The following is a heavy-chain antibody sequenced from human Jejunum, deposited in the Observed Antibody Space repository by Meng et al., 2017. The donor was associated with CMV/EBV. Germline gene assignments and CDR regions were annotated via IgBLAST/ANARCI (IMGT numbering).Heavy chain of an antibody. V-gene: IGHV4-39*07. CDR2: IYYSGTT. D-gene: IGHD4-11*01. Sequence: VSGGSISSTTYSWGWIRPPPGKGLEWIGDIYYSGTTYYNPSLKSRLTISLDTSKNHFSLRLSSVTAADTALYYCARGHYIFNYFDYWGQGTPVTVSS. CDR3: ARGHYIFNYFDY. J-gene: IGHJ4*02. CDR1: GGSISSTTYS.